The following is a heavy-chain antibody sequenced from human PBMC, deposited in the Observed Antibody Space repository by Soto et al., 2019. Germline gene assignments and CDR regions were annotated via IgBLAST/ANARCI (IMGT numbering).Heavy chain of an antibody. J-gene: IGHJ4*02. CDR1: GFTFGDYA. CDR3: TRGYCTNGVCSTPSYCFDY. CDR2: IRSKAYGGTT. D-gene: IGHD2-8*01. V-gene: IGHV3-49*04. Sequence: GGSLRLSCTASGFTFGDYAMSWVRQAPGKGLEWVGFIRSKAYGGTTEYAASVKGRFTISRDDSKSIAYLQMNSLKTEDTAVYYCTRGYCTNGVCSTPSYCFDYWGQGTLVTSPQ.